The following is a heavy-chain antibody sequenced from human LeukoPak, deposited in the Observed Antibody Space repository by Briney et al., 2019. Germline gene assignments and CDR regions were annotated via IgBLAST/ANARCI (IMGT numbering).Heavy chain of an antibody. CDR2: IWYEGSNK. CDR3: ARDGWSYYDSSGYYYAGPGPTTEYYYYGMDV. CDR1: RFTFSSYG. Sequence: GGSLRLSCAASRFTFSSYGMHWVRQAPGKGREGGAVIWYEGSNKYYADSVKGRFTISRDNSKNTLYLQMNSIRAEDTAVYYCARDGWSYYDSSGYYYAGPGPTTEYYYYGMDVWGQGTTVTVSS. D-gene: IGHD3-22*01. J-gene: IGHJ6*02. V-gene: IGHV3-33*01.